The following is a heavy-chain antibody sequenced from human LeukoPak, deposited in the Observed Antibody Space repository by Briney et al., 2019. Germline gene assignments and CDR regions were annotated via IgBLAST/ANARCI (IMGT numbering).Heavy chain of an antibody. CDR1: GFHISSYG. CDR3: ARDVSSSGGDFDY. CDR2: ISYDGSNK. J-gene: IGHJ4*02. D-gene: IGHD6-13*01. V-gene: IGHV3-30*03. Sequence: PGRSLRLSCAASGFHISSYGMHWVRQAPGKGLEWVAVISYDGSNKYYADSVKGRFTISRDNSKNTLYLQMNSLRAEDTAVYYCARDVSSSGGDFDYWGQGTLVTVSS.